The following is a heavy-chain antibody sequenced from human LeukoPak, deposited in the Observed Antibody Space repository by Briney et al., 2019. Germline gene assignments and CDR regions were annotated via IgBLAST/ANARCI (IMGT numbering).Heavy chain of an antibody. CDR2: IDWDDDK. CDR3: ARSPATTRFDY. D-gene: IGHD4-17*01. J-gene: IGHJ4*02. Sequence: ESGPALVKPTQTLTLSCTFSGLSLSTSGMCVSWIRQPPGKALEWLARIDWDDDKHYNTSLKTRLTISKDTSKNQVVLTMTNMYPVDTASYYCARSPATTRFDYWGQGTLVTVSS. V-gene: IGHV2-70*11. CDR1: GLSLSTSGMC.